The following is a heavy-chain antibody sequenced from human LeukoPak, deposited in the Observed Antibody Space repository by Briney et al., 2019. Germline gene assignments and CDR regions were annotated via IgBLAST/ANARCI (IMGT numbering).Heavy chain of an antibody. CDR1: GFTSGSYW. CDR3: ARGVGTDY. J-gene: IGHJ4*02. Sequence: GGSLRLSCAASGFTSGSYWMSWVRQAPGKGLEWVANIKLDGSEKYYVDSVKGRFTISRDNAKNSLYLQMNSLRAEDTAVYYCARGVGTDYWGQGTQVTVSP. D-gene: IGHD1-26*01. CDR2: IKLDGSEK. V-gene: IGHV3-7*01.